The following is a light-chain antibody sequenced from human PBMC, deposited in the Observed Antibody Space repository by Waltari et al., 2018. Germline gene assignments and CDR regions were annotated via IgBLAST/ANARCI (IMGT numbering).Light chain of an antibody. CDR2: DVS. CDR1: SSDVGGYNH. V-gene: IGLV2-14*03. CDR3: SSYTSSSTLV. Sequence: QSALTQPASVSGSPGQSITISCTGTSSDVGGYNHVSWYQQHPAKAPPRVIDDVSNRPSGVSNRSSGSKSGNTASLTISGLQAEDEADYYCSSYTSSSTLVFGGGTKLTVL. J-gene: IGLJ3*02.